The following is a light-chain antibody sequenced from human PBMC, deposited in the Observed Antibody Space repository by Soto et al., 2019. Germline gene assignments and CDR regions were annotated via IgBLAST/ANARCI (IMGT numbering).Light chain of an antibody. V-gene: IGKV3-11*01. CDR1: QSFRGL. CDR2: DAY. J-gene: IGKJ5*01. CDR3: QQRHMWPIT. Sequence: EVVLTQSPVTLSLSPGERATLSCRASQSFRGLLAWYQQKPGQAPRLLIYDAYNRATGIPPRFSGSGSGTEFTLTISSLGPEDSAVYYCQQRHMWPITCGQGTRLEI.